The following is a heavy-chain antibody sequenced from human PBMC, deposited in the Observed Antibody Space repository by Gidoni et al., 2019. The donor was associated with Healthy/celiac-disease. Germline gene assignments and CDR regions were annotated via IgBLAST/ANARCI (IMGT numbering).Heavy chain of an antibody. V-gene: IGHV3-30-3*01. Sequence: QVQLVESGGGVVQPGRSLRLSCAASGFTFSSYAMHWVRQAPGKGLEWVAVISYDGSNKYYADSVKGRFTISRDNSKNTLYLQMNSLRAEDTAVYYCARALRSGYYYYYYGMDVWGQGTTVTVSS. J-gene: IGHJ6*02. CDR1: GFTFSSYA. CDR2: ISYDGSNK. D-gene: IGHD6-25*01. CDR3: ARALRSGYYYYYYGMDV.